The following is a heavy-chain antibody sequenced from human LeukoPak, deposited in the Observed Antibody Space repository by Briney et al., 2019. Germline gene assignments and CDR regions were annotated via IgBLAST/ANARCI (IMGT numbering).Heavy chain of an antibody. CDR3: STTYYYDSSEGY. J-gene: IGHJ4*02. Sequence: GGSLRLSCAASGFTFSNAWMNWVRQAPGKGLEWVGRIKSKTDGGTTDYAAPVKGRFTISRDDSKNTLYLQMNSLKTEDAAVYYCSTTYYYDSSEGYWGQGTLVTVSS. V-gene: IGHV3-15*07. D-gene: IGHD3-22*01. CDR1: GFTFSNAW. CDR2: IKSKTDGGTT.